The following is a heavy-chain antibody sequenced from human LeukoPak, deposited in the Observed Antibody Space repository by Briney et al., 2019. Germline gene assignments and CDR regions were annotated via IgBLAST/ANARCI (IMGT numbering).Heavy chain of an antibody. CDR2: IYTSGST. J-gene: IGHJ4*02. Sequence: SETLPLTCTVSGGSISSGSYYWSWIRQPAGKGLEWIGRIYTSGSTNYNPSLKSRVTISVDTSKNQFSLKLSSVTAADTAVYYCARSGAGRWFGELLHYFDYWGQGTLVTVSS. CDR1: GGSISSGSYY. CDR3: ARSGAGRWFGELLHYFDY. V-gene: IGHV4-61*02. D-gene: IGHD3-10*01.